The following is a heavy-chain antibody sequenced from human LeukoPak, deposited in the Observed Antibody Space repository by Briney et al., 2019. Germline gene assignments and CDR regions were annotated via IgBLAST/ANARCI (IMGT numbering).Heavy chain of an antibody. V-gene: IGHV3-7*01. CDR1: GFTCSRSW. Sequence: PGGSLRLXCVASGFTCSRSWMDWVRQVPGKGLEWVANIREDGRETYYVDSARGRFTISRDNAKNSLYLQMDRLRVEDTAIYYRTKSPDYWGQGTLVTVPS. CDR2: IREDGRET. CDR3: TKSPDY. J-gene: IGHJ4*02.